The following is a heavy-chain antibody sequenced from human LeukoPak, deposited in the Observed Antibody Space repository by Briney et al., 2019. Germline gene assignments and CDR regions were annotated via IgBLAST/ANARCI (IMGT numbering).Heavy chain of an antibody. D-gene: IGHD1-26*01. CDR3: ARHLSGSYSFDY. CDR2: IYYGGST. Sequence: SETLSLTCAVYGGSFSGYYWSWIRQPPGKGLEWIGQIYYGGSTNYNPSLKSRVTLSLDTSKRQLSPTLRSVTAADTAVYYCARHLSGSYSFDYWGQGTLVTVSS. V-gene: IGHV4-34*01. J-gene: IGHJ4*02. CDR1: GGSFSGYY.